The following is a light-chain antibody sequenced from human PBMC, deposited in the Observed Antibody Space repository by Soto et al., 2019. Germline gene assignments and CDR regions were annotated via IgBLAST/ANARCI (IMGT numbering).Light chain of an antibody. CDR2: GAS. V-gene: IGKV3-20*01. Sequence: EIVLTQSPFTLSVSXVERATLAXXASQSVSNNYLAWYQQKPGQAPRLLIYGASNRATGIPDRFSGSGSGTDFTLTISRLEPEDFAVYYCQQYGSSGTFGQGTKVDI. CDR1: QSVSNNY. J-gene: IGKJ1*01. CDR3: QQYGSSGT.